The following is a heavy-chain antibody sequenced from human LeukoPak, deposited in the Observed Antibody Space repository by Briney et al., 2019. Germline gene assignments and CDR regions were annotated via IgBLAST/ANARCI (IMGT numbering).Heavy chain of an antibody. CDR2: KNPKSGNT. J-gene: IGHJ4*02. D-gene: IGHD1-1*01. V-gene: IGHV1-8*01. CDR3: ARNDWNDDY. CDR1: GYTFTSYY. Sequence: SGKVSCKASGYTFTSYYINWVRQATGQGLEWMGWKNPKSGNTGYAQKFQGRVTMTRNTSKSTAYMELSSLRSEDTAVYYCARNDWNDDYWGQGTLVTVSS.